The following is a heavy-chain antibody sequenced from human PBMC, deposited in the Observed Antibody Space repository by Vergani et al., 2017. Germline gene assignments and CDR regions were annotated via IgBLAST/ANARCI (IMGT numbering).Heavy chain of an antibody. Sequence: QVQLVQSGAEVKKPGASVKVSCKVSGYTLTELSMHWVRQAPGKGLEWMGGFDPEDGETIYAQKFQGRVTMIEDTSTDTAYMELSSLRSEDTAVYYCATIFVAAAFDIWGQGTMVTVSS. CDR2: FDPEDGET. J-gene: IGHJ3*02. V-gene: IGHV1-24*01. D-gene: IGHD6-13*01. CDR1: GYTLTELS. CDR3: ATIFVAAAFDI.